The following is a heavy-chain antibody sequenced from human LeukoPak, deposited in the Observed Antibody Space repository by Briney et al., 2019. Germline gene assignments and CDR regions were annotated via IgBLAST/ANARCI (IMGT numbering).Heavy chain of an antibody. J-gene: IGHJ4*02. CDR1: GSSIRSSSYY. Sequence: PSETLSLTCTVSGSSIRSSSYYWGWIRQPPGKGLEWIGRVYYRGSTNYRPSLRSRVTIAVDTSKNQFALKLSSVTATDTAVYYCARHDGSYYTYNFDYWGQGTLVTVTS. CDR3: ARHDGSYYTYNFDY. CDR2: VYYRGST. D-gene: IGHD3-22*01. V-gene: IGHV4-39*01.